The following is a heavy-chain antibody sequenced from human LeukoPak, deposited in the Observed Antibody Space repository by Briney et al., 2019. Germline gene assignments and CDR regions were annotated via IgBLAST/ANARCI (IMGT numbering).Heavy chain of an antibody. D-gene: IGHD2-21*02. CDR2: VSGSGAGT. V-gene: IGHV3-23*01. Sequence: GGSLRLSCAASGFTFTSSAMSWVRQAPGKGLEWVSAVSGSGAGTYYADSVKGRFTVSRDNSKNTLYLQMNSLRAEDTAVYYCAKDSIVVVTAFYFDYWGQGTLVTVSS. CDR1: GFTFTSSA. J-gene: IGHJ4*02. CDR3: AKDSIVVVTAFYFDY.